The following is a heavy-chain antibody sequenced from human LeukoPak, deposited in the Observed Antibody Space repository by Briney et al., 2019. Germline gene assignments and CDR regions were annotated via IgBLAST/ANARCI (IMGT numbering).Heavy chain of an antibody. CDR2: IKPSGGST. CDR3: ARDDSSGPQVY. D-gene: IGHD3-22*01. V-gene: IGHV1-46*01. CDR1: GYTFSSYY. J-gene: IGHJ4*02. Sequence: ASVKVSCKASGYTFSSYYMHWVRQAPGQGLEWMGIIKPSGGSTKYAQKLQGRVTMTRDTSTSTVYMELSSLRSEDTAVYYCARDDSSGPQVYWGQGTLVTVSS.